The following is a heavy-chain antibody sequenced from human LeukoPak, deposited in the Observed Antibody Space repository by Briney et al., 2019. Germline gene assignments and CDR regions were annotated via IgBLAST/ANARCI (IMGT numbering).Heavy chain of an antibody. CDR2: ISAYNGNT. J-gene: IGHJ5*02. CDR3: AREQDGIYWFDP. CDR1: GYTFTSYG. Sequence: ASVKVSCKASGYTFTSYGISWVRQAPGQGLEWMGWISAYNGNTNYAQKLQGRVTVTTDTSTSTAYMELRSLRSDDTAVYYCAREQDGIYWFDPWGQGTLVTVSS. D-gene: IGHD5-24*01. V-gene: IGHV1-18*01.